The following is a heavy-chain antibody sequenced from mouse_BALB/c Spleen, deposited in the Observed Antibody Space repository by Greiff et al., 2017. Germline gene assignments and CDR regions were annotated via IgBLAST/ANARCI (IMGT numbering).Heavy chain of an antibody. V-gene: IGHV3-2*02. CDR2: ISYSGST. CDR3: AIYGFKGYFDV. J-gene: IGHJ1*01. D-gene: IGHD2-2*01. CDR1: GYSITSDYA. Sequence: EVQRVESGPGLVKPSQSLSLTCTVTGYSITSDYAWNWIRQFPGNKLEWMGYISYSGSTSYNPSLKSRISITRDTSKNQFFLQLNSVTTEDTATYYCAIYGFKGYFDVWGAGTTVTVSS.